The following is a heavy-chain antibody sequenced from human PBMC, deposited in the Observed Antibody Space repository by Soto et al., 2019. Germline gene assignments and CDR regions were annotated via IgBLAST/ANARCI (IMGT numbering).Heavy chain of an antibody. D-gene: IGHD1-7*01. J-gene: IGHJ4*02. V-gene: IGHV4-39*01. CDR1: GCSISSSSYY. CDR2: TYYSGST. CDR3: SRHTGNYVRRIDC. Sequence: SETLSLTCTVSGCSISSSSYYWGWIRQPPGKGLVWIGSTYYSGSTYYNPFIKSRVTTTVATYKNQYTLRLGYVAAADTAVYYGSRHTGNYVRRIDCWGQGTLVTVSS.